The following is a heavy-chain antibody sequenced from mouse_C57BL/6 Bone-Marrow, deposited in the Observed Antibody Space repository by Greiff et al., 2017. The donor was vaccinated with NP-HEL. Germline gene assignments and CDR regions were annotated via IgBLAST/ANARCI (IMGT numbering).Heavy chain of an antibody. CDR1: GYTFTSYG. CDR3: ARLPLYYDYDGDYFDY. CDR2: IYPRSGNT. J-gene: IGHJ2*01. V-gene: IGHV1-81*01. D-gene: IGHD2-4*01. Sequence: VKLQESGAELARPGASVKLSCKASGYTFTSYGISWVKQRTGQGLEWIGEIYPRSGNTYYNEKFKGKATLTVDKPSSTAYMQLSSLTSEDSAVYYCARLPLYYDYDGDYFDYWGQGTTLTVSS.